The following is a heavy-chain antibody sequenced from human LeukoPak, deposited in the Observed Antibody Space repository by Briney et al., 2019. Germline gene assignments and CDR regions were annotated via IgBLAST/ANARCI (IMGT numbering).Heavy chain of an antibody. CDR1: GFTFGSSA. CDR3: AKGSLGSWYYFDY. D-gene: IGHD6-13*01. J-gene: IGHJ4*02. Sequence: TGGSLRLSCAASGFTFGSSAMSWVRQAPGKGPEWVSTFSRSGPDTYYADSVKGRFTIFRDNSKNTLYLQMNSPRAEDTAVYYCAKGSLGSWYYFDYWGQGTLVTVSS. V-gene: IGHV3-23*01. CDR2: FSRSGPDT.